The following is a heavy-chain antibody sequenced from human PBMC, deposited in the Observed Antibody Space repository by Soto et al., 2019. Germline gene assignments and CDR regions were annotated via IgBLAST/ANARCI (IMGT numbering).Heavy chain of an antibody. CDR3: AKDRPSGSRPYYSGMDV. Sequence: GGSLRLSCAASGLTLSGYDIHWVRQATGKGLEWVSGIGSAGDTYYADSVKGRFTISRDNSKNTLYLQMNSLRAEDTAVYYCAKDRPSGSRPYYSGMDVWGQGTTVTVSS. CDR2: IGSAGDT. J-gene: IGHJ6*02. CDR1: GLTLSGYD. V-gene: IGHV3-13*01. D-gene: IGHD1-26*01.